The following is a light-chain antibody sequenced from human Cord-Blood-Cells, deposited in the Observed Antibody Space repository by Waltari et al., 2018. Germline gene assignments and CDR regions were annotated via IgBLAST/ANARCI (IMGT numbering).Light chain of an antibody. CDR1: QSVSSSY. J-gene: IGKJ2*01. CDR3: QQYGSSPLYT. V-gene: IGKV3-20*01. Sequence: EIVLTQSPGTLSLSPGERATLSCRASQSVSSSYLAWYQQKPGQAPRFSGSGSGTDFTLTINRLEPEDFAVYYCQQYGSSPLYTFGQGTKLEIK.